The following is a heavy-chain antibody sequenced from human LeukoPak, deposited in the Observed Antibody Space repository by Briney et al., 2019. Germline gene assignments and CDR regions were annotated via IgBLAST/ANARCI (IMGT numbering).Heavy chain of an antibody. CDR1: GFTFSSYE. CDR3: ASPLYSSSWYASSYDAFDI. V-gene: IGHV3-48*03. Sequence: GGSLRLSCAASGFTFSSYEMNWVRQAPGKGLEWVSYISSSGSTIYYADSVKGRFTISRDNAKNSLYLQMNSLRAEDTAVYYCASPLYSSSWYASSYDAFDIWGQGTMVTVSS. CDR2: ISSSGSTI. J-gene: IGHJ3*02. D-gene: IGHD6-13*01.